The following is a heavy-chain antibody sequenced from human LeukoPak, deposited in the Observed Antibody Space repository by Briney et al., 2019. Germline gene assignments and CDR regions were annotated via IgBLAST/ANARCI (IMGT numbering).Heavy chain of an antibody. CDR2: MNPNSGNT. D-gene: IGHD5-18*01. Sequence: GASVKVSCKASGYTFTSYDINWVRQATGQGLEWMGWMNPNSGNTGYAQKFQGRVTMTRNTSISTAYMELSSLRSEDTAVYYCAVDTAMVSAPGYWGQGTLVTVSS. J-gene: IGHJ4*02. CDR1: GYTFTSYD. CDR3: AVDTAMVSAPGY. V-gene: IGHV1-8*01.